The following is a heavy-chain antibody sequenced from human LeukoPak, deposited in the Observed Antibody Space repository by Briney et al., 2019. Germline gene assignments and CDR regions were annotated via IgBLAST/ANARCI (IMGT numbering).Heavy chain of an antibody. D-gene: IGHD6-13*01. J-gene: IGHJ5*02. V-gene: IGHV4-34*01. CDR3: ARARTXYSSSWYMSWFDP. CDR1: GGSFSGYY. Sequence: SETLSLTCAVYGGSFSGYYWSWIRQPPGKGLEWIGEINHSGSTNYNPSLKSRVTISVDTSKNQFSLKLSSVTAADTAVYYCARARTXYSSSWYMSWFDPWGQGTLVTVSS. CDR2: INHSGST.